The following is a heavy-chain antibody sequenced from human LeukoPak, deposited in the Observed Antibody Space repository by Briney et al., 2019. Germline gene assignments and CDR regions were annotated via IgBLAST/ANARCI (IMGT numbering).Heavy chain of an antibody. V-gene: IGHV3-23*01. D-gene: IGHD7-27*01. CDR1: GLIFSNTW. J-gene: IGHJ4*02. Sequence: GGSLRLSCAASGLIFSNTWMTWVRQAPGKGLEWVSGISGSGDSTYYADSVKGRFTISKDNSKNTLYLQMNSLRADDTAVYYCAKGDWGDYWGQGTLVTVSS. CDR3: AKGDWGDY. CDR2: ISGSGDST.